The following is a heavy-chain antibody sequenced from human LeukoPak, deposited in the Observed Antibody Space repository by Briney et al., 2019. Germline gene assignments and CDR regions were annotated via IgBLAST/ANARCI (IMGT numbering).Heavy chain of an antibody. J-gene: IGHJ4*02. CDR1: GFTFSSYW. CDR3: AREASSGWSDY. V-gene: IGHV3-7*03. CDR2: IKQGGSEK. Sequence: GGSLRLSCAASGFTFSSYWMSWVRQAPGKGLEWVANIKQGGSEKYYVDSVKGRFTISRDNAKNSLYLQMNSLRAEDTAVYYCAREASSGWSDYWGQGTLVTISS. D-gene: IGHD6-19*01.